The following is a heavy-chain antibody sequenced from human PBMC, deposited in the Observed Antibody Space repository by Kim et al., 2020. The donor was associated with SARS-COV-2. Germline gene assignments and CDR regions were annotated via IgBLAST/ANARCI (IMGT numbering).Heavy chain of an antibody. V-gene: IGHV4-39*01. CDR3: ARRLYYDILTGYDYYYGMDV. J-gene: IGHJ6*02. D-gene: IGHD3-9*01. Sequence: SETLSLTCTVSGGSISSSSYYWGWIRQPPGKGLEWIGSIYYSGSTYYNPSLKIRVTISVDTSKNQFSLKLSSVTAADTAVYYCARRLYYDILTGYDYYYGMDVWGQGTTVTVSS. CDR1: GGSISSSSYY. CDR2: IYYSGST.